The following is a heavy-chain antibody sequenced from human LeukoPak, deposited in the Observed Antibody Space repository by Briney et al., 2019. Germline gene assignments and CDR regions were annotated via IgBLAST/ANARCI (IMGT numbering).Heavy chain of an antibody. CDR3: ARDPYTYSSSWSWFDP. CDR2: INAGNGNT. Sequence: GASVKVSCKASGYTFTSYAMHWVRQAPGQRLEWMGWINAGNGNTKYSQKFQGRVTITRDTSASTAYMELSSLRSEDTAVYYCARDPYTYSSSWSWFDPWGQGTLVTVSS. D-gene: IGHD6-13*01. V-gene: IGHV1-3*01. CDR1: GYTFTSYA. J-gene: IGHJ5*02.